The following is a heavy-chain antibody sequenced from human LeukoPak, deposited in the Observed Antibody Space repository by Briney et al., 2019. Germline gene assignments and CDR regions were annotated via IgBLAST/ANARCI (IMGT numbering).Heavy chain of an antibody. CDR3: ARARAFVWGSYRYIPYYFDP. CDR1: GGSISSSSYY. Sequence: SETLSLTCAVSGGSISSSSYYWGWIRQPPGKGLEWIGSIYYSGSTYYNPSLKSRVTISVDTSKNQFSLNLRSVTAADTAVYFCARARAFVWGSYRYIPYYFDPWGQGTLVTASS. D-gene: IGHD3-16*02. J-gene: IGHJ5*02. CDR2: IYYSGST. V-gene: IGHV4-39*01.